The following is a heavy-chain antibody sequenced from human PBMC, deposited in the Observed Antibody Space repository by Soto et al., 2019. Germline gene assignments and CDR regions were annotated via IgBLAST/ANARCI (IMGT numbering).Heavy chain of an antibody. CDR1: VGSFSGYY. Sequence: SETLSLTCAVYVGSFSGYYWSWIRQPPGKGLEWIGEINHSGSTNYNPSLKSRVTISVDTSKNQFSLKLSSVTAADTAVYYCARLPGGPLGDVWGQGATVPVSS. V-gene: IGHV4-34*01. CDR2: INHSGST. D-gene: IGHD2-15*01. J-gene: IGHJ6*02. CDR3: ARLPGGPLGDV.